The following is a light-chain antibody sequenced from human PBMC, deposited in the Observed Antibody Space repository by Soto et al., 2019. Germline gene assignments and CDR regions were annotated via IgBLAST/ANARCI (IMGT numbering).Light chain of an antibody. Sequence: EIVLTQSPGTLSLSPGERATLSCRASQSVVNNQLTWYQQKPGQTPKVLIYGASTRGTGIPDRFSGSGSGTDFTLTISRLEPEDFAVYYCQQYGSYVTFGGGTKVEIK. CDR2: GAS. J-gene: IGKJ4*01. V-gene: IGKV3-20*01. CDR1: QSVVNNQ. CDR3: QQYGSYVT.